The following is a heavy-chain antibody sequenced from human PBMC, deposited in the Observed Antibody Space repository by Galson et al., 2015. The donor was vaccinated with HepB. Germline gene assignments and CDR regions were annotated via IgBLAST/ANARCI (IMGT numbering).Heavy chain of an antibody. J-gene: IGHJ6*02. CDR3: ARAGTTWGLFSYYGLDV. V-gene: IGHV1-2*06. D-gene: IGHD1-14*01. CDR1: GYTFPAYY. CDR2: INPNSGGT. Sequence: SVKVSCKASGYTFPAYYVHWVRQAPGQGLEWMGRINPNSGGTNFAQKFQDRVTMTRDNSINTAYLELSRLRTDDTAVYYCARAGTTWGLFSYYGLDVWGQGTTLTVSS.